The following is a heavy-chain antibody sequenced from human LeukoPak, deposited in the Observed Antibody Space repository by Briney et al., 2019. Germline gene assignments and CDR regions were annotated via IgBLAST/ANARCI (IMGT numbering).Heavy chain of an antibody. V-gene: IGHV4-61*08. CDR2: IYYSGST. CDR1: GGSISSGGYY. CDR3: ARALLRPWFDP. D-gene: IGHD3-22*01. J-gene: IGHJ5*02. Sequence: PSETLSLTCTVSGGSISSGGYYWSWIRQHPGKGLEWIGYIYYSGSTNYNPSLKSRVTISVDTSKNQFSLKLNSVTAADTAVYYCARALLRPWFDPWGQGTLVTVSS.